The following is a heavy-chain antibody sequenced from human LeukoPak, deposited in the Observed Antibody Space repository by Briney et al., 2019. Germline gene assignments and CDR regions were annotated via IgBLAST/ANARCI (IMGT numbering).Heavy chain of an antibody. J-gene: IGHJ4*02. CDR2: ISGSGGNT. CDR1: GFTFSSYA. D-gene: IGHD6-6*01. CDR3: AKAGYRGSSVNYFDY. Sequence: PGGSLRLSCAPSGFTFSSYAMSWVRQAPGMGLERLSAISGSGGNTYYADSVKGRFTISRGNSQNTLSLQMNSLRAEDTAVYFCAKAGYRGSSVNYFDYWGQGTLVTVSS. V-gene: IGHV3-23*01.